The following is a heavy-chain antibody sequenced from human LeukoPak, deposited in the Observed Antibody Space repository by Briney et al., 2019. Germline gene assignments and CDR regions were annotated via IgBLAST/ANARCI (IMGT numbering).Heavy chain of an antibody. D-gene: IGHD1-26*01. V-gene: IGHV1-46*01. CDR2: INPSGSST. CDR1: GYTFTNYY. Sequence: ASVKVSCKASGYTFTNYYIHWVRQAPGQGLEWMGIINPSGSSTSYAQKFQGRVTMTRNTSTSTVYMELRSLRSEDTAVYYCAAGTTKTKGAFDMWGQGTMVTVSS. CDR3: AAGTTKTKGAFDM. J-gene: IGHJ3*02.